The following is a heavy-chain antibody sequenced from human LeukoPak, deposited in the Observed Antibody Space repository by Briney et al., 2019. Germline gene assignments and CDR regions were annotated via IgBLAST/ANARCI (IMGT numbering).Heavy chain of an antibody. J-gene: IGHJ4*02. Sequence: GGSLRLSCAASGFTFSSYSMNWVRQAPGKGLEWVSYVSSSSSTIYYADSVKGRFTISRDNAKNSLYLQMNSLRAEGTAVYYCAVNHRDGYSELGYWGQGTLVTVSS. CDR1: GFTFSSYS. D-gene: IGHD5-24*01. V-gene: IGHV3-48*01. CDR2: VSSSSSTI. CDR3: AVNHRDGYSELGY.